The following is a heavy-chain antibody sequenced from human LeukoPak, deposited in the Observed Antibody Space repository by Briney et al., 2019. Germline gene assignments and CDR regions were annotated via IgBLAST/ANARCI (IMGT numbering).Heavy chain of an antibody. CDR3: AKQSAGSAAWYSLHYDF. D-gene: IGHD6-13*01. J-gene: IGHJ4*02. V-gene: IGHV3-23*01. CDR2: VDGGGGGT. Sequence: PGGSLRLSCAASGLTFRNYAMTWVRQAPGRGLEWVLSVDGGGGGTYYADSVKGRFTISRDNSKDTLYLQMNGLRAEDTAVYFCAKQSAGSAAWYSLHYDFWGQGTLVTVSS. CDR1: GLTFRNYA.